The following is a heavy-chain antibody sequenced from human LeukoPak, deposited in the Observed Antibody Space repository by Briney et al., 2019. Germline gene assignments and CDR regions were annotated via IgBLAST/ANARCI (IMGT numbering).Heavy chain of an antibody. D-gene: IGHD6-19*01. J-gene: IGHJ4*02. Sequence: ASVKVSCKVSGYTLTELSMHSVRQAPGKGLEWMGGFDPEDGETIYAQKFQGRVTMTEDTSTDTAYMELSSLRSEDTAVYYCATAYSSGPDTYYFDYWGQGTLVTVSS. V-gene: IGHV1-24*01. CDR3: ATAYSSGPDTYYFDY. CDR1: GYTLTELS. CDR2: FDPEDGET.